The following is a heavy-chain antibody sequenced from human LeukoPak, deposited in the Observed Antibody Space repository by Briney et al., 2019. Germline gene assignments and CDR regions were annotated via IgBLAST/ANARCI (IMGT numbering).Heavy chain of an antibody. CDR3: AKELYYDSSGYYSGYFDY. Sequence: PGGSLRLSCAASGFTFSSYGMHWVRQAPGKGLEWVAFIRYDGSNKYYADSVKGRFTISRDNSKNTLYLQMNSLRAEDTAVYYCAKELYYDSSGYYSGYFDYWGQGTLVTVSS. D-gene: IGHD3-22*01. V-gene: IGHV3-30*02. CDR1: GFTFSSYG. J-gene: IGHJ4*02. CDR2: IRYDGSNK.